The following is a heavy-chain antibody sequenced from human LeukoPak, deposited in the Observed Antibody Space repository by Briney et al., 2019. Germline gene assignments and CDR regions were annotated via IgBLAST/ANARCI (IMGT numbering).Heavy chain of an antibody. CDR2: IYTTGIT. CDR3: ARKGGSHDY. Sequence: SETLSLTCTVSGGSIRSYYWNWIRQPAGKGLEWIGRIYTTGITNYNPSLKSRVTMSVDTSKSDFSLKLSSVTAADTAVYYCARKGGSHDYWGQGTLVTVSS. D-gene: IGHD1-26*01. J-gene: IGHJ4*02. V-gene: IGHV4-4*07. CDR1: GGSIRSYY.